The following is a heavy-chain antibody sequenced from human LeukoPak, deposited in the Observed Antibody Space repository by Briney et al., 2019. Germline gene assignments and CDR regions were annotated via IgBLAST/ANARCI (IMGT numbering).Heavy chain of an antibody. V-gene: IGHV3-43*01. CDR2: ISWDGGST. Sequence: RGSLRLSCAASGFTFDDYTMHWVRQAPGKGLEWVSLISWDGGSTYYADSVKGRFTISRDNSKNSLYLQMNSLRTEDTALYYCAKDKWSNAFDIWGQGTMVTVSS. CDR3: AKDKWSNAFDI. CDR1: GFTFDDYT. J-gene: IGHJ3*02. D-gene: IGHD2-15*01.